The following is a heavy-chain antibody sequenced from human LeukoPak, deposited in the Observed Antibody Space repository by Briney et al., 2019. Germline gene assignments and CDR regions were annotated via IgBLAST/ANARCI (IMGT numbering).Heavy chain of an antibody. D-gene: IGHD7-27*01. CDR3: ARAENWGLPDY. Sequence: GGSLRLSCAASGFTFSSYAMHWVRQAPGKGLEWVAVISYDGSNKYYADSVKGRFTISRDNSKNTLYLQMNSLRAEDTAVYYCARAENWGLPDYWGQGTLVTVSS. J-gene: IGHJ4*02. CDR1: GFTFSSYA. V-gene: IGHV3-30-3*01. CDR2: ISYDGSNK.